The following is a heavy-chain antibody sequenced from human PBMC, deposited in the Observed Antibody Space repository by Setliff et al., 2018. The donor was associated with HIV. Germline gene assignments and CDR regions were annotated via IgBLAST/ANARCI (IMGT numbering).Heavy chain of an antibody. V-gene: IGHV4-59*01. CDR2: IYYSGST. D-gene: IGHD2-2*01. Sequence: PSETRSLTCTVSGGSISSYYWSWIRQPPGKGLEWIGYIYYSGSTNYNPSLKSRVTISVDTSKNQFSLKLSSVTAADTAVYYCARDLLGYCSSTSCHSHYMDVWGKGTTVTVSS. CDR3: ARDLLGYCSSTSCHSHYMDV. CDR1: GGSISSYY. J-gene: IGHJ6*03.